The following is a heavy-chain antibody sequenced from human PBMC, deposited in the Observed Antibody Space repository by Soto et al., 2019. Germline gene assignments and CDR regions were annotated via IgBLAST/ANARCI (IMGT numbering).Heavy chain of an antibody. J-gene: IGHJ4*02. D-gene: IGHD4-17*01. Sequence: QVQLVQSGAEVKKPGSSVKVSCKASGGTFSSYAISWVRQAPGQGLEWMGGIIPIFGTANYAQKFQGRVTSTADESTITAYMGLSSLRSEDTAVYYCASGDYPGLTYFDYWGQGTLVTVSS. CDR3: ASGDYPGLTYFDY. CDR1: GGTFSSYA. V-gene: IGHV1-69*12. CDR2: IIPIFGTA.